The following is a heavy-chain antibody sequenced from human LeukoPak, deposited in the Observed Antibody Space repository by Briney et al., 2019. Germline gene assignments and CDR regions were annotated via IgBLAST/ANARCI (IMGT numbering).Heavy chain of an antibody. CDR1: GYTFTGYH. V-gene: IGHV1-2*06. Sequence: ASVKVSCKASGYTFTGYHMHWVRQAPGQGLEWMGRINPNSGDTNNAQKFQGRVTMTRDTSISTAYMDLSRLTSDDTAVYYCARDYCSSTSYLLEYWGQGTLVTVSS. D-gene: IGHD2-2*01. J-gene: IGHJ4*02. CDR3: ARDYCSSTSYLLEY. CDR2: INPNSGDT.